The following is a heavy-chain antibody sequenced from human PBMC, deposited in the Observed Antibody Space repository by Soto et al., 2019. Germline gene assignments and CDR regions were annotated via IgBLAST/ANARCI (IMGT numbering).Heavy chain of an antibody. Sequence: QVQLQQWGAGLLKPSETLSLTCAVYGGSFSGHYWSWIRQPPGKGLEWIGQINHSGNTNYNPSLKSRVTISVDTSTNQFSLKVNSVTAAHTALYYCARGPAMAGHYFDSWGQGTLVTVSS. CDR2: INHSGNT. D-gene: IGHD6-19*01. CDR1: GGSFSGHY. V-gene: IGHV4-34*02. J-gene: IGHJ4*02. CDR3: ARGPAMAGHYFDS.